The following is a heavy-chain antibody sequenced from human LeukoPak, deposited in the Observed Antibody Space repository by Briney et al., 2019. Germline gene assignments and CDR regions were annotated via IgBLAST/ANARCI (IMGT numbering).Heavy chain of an antibody. J-gene: IGHJ5*02. CDR3: ARSLRPRSNWFDP. CDR2: IYYSGST. Sequence: SETLSLTCTVSGGSISSSSYYWGWIRQPPGKGLEWIGSIYYSGSTYYSPSLKSRVTISVDTSKNQFSLKLSSVTAADTAVYYCARSLRPRSNWFDPWGQGTLVTVSS. CDR1: GGSISSSSYY. V-gene: IGHV4-39*01.